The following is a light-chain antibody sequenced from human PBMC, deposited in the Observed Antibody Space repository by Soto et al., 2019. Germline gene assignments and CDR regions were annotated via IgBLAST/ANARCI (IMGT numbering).Light chain of an antibody. CDR3: AAWDASLNGPV. CDR1: SSNIGAGYD. V-gene: IGLV1-40*01. J-gene: IGLJ3*02. CDR2: GNG. Sequence: QSVLTQPPSVSGAPGQRVTISCTGSSSNIGAGYDVHWYQQLPGTAPKLLIYGNGNRPSGVPDRFSGSKSGPSGSLAISGLQSEDEADYYCAAWDASLNGPVFGGGTKLTVL.